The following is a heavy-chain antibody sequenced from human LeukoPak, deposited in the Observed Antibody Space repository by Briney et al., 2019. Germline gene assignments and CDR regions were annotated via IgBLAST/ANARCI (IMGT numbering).Heavy chain of an antibody. D-gene: IGHD3-16*01. Sequence: SETLSLTCAVYGGSFSGYYWSWIRQPPGKGLEWIGEINHSGSTNYNPSLKSRVTISVDTSKNQFSLKLSSVTAADTAVYYCARSYVLHSGLDYWGQGTLVTVSS. CDR2: INHSGST. CDR3: ARSYVLHSGLDY. V-gene: IGHV4-34*01. CDR1: GGSFSGYY. J-gene: IGHJ4*02.